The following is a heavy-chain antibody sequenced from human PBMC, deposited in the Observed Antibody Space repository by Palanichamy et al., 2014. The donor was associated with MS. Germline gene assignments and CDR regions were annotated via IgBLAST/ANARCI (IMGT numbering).Heavy chain of an antibody. CDR3: ARVVNNYDSRGYFYYMDV. CDR1: GGSIRSGGYY. CDR2: IYYSGST. V-gene: IGHV4-31*03. Sequence: QVQLQESGPGLVKPSQTLSLTCTVSGGSIRSGGYYWSWIRQHPGKGLEWIGYIYYSGSTYYNPSLKSRLSISVDTSKNQFSLKVSSVTAADTAVYCCARVVNNYDSRGYFYYMDVWGKGTTVTVSS. D-gene: IGHD4-11*01. J-gene: IGHJ6*03.